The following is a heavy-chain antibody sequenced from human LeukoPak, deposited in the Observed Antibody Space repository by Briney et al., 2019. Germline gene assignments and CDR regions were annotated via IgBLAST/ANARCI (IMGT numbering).Heavy chain of an antibody. CDR3: ARGPYSSEFGYYGMDV. V-gene: IGHV3-48*03. Sequence: GGSLRLSCAASGFTFSSYEMNWVRQAPGKGLEWVSYISSSGSTIYYADSVEGRFTISRDNAKNSLYLQMNSLRAEDTAVYYCARGPYSSEFGYYGMDVWGQGTTVTVSS. D-gene: IGHD6-25*01. J-gene: IGHJ6*02. CDR2: ISSSGSTI. CDR1: GFTFSSYE.